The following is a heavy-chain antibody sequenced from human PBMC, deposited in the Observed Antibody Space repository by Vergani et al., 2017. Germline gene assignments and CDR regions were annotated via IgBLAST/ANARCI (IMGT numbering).Heavy chain of an antibody. V-gene: IGHV1-3*01. J-gene: IGHJ5*02. CDR1: GYTFTSYA. D-gene: IGHD6-25*01. CDR3: AGVGVIVARRAARANWFDP. CDR2: INAGNGNT. Sequence: QVQLVQSGAEVKKPGASVKVSCKASGYTFTSYAMHWVRQAPGQRLEWMGWINAGNGNTKYAQKFQGRVTMTRDTSASTAYMELSSLRSDDTGVYYCAGVGVIVARRAARANWFDPGGQGTLVTVSS.